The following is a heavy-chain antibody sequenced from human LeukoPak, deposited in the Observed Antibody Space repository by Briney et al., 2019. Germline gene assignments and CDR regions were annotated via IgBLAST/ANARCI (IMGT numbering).Heavy chain of an antibody. V-gene: IGHV3-23*01. CDR1: GFTFSSYA. CDR2: ISGSGGST. Sequence: GGSLRLSCAASGFTFSSYAMSWVRQAPGKGLEWVSVISGSGGSTYYADSVKGRFTISGDNSKNTLYLQMNSLRAEDTAVYYCAKDRETSGWYYFDYWGQGTLVTVSS. J-gene: IGHJ4*02. CDR3: AKDRETSGWYYFDY. D-gene: IGHD6-19*01.